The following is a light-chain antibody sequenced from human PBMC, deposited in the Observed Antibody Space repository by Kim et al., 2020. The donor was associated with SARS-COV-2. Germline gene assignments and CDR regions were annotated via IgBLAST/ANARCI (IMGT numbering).Light chain of an antibody. CDR3: QVWDSSTVV. CDR1: TIGSKN. CDR2: RDS. Sequence: SVAQGRTAEITCGGNTIGSKNGHWYQQKPGQAPGLVIYRDSNRPSGIPERFSGSNSGNTATLTISRAQAGDEAGYYCQVWDSSTVVFGGGTQLTVL. V-gene: IGLV3-9*01. J-gene: IGLJ2*01.